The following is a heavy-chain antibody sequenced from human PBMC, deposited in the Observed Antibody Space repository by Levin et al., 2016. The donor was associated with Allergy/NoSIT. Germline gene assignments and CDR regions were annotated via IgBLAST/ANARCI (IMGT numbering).Heavy chain of an antibody. Sequence: ASVKVSCKAPGYTFIDDWIHWVRQAPGQGLEWMGWIHPNSGATNYAQKFQGRVTVTRDTSIGTTYMEMSSLTSGDTAVYYCTREDYWGQGTLVTVSS. CDR1: GYTFIDDW. V-gene: IGHV1-2*02. CDR3: TREDY. J-gene: IGHJ4*02. CDR2: IHPNSGAT.